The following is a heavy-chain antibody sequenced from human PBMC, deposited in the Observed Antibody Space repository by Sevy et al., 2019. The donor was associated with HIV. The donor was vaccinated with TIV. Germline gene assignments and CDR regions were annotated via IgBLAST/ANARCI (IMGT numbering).Heavy chain of an antibody. V-gene: IGHV3-9*01. CDR1: GFTFDEHP. CDR2: IRWNGGSG. CDR3: ANSTVGSVYLYYGMDV. D-gene: IGHD4-4*01. Sequence: GGSLRLSCKASGFTFDEHPMHWVRQAPGKGLEWVSSIRWNGGSGDYADSVQGRFTISRDNTKSSLSLQMNSLRPEETAVNYCANSTVGSVYLYYGMDVWAQGTTVTVSS. J-gene: IGHJ6*02.